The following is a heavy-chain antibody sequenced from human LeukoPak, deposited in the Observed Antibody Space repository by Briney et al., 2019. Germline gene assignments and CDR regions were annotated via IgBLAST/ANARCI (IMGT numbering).Heavy chain of an antibody. CDR1: GYSISSGYY. D-gene: IGHD6-19*01. CDR3: ARVEAVAVKYYFDY. Sequence: SETLSLTCAVSGYSISSGYYWGWIRQPPGKGLEGIGSIYHSGSTHYNPSLKSRDTISVDSSKNQFSLKLTSVTAADTAVYYCARVEAVAVKYYFDYWGQGTLVIVSS. V-gene: IGHV4-38-2*01. CDR2: IYHSGST. J-gene: IGHJ4*02.